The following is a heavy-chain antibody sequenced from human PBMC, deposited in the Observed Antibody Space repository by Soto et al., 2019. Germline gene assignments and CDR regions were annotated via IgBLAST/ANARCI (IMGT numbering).Heavy chain of an antibody. CDR1: GGSISSYY. CDR3: ARAQGVGATDY. D-gene: IGHD1-26*01. J-gene: IGHJ4*02. V-gene: IGHV4-59*01. CDR2: IYSSGST. Sequence: KTSETLSLTCTVSGGSISSYYCNWFRQPPGKGLEWIGYIYSSGSTNCNPSLKSRVTISIDTSKNQFSLQLSSVTPADTAVYYCARAQGVGATDYWGQGTLVTVSS.